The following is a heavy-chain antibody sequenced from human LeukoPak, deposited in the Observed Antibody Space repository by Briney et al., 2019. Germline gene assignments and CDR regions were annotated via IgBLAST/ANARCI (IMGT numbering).Heavy chain of an antibody. V-gene: IGHV3-7*01. CDR2: IKDDGSAQ. CDR1: GLTFGAYW. Sequence: GGALGLSCEASGLTFGAYWISWFRQAPGKRPGWEASIKDDGSAQFYVDSLEGRFTISRDNAKNTLYLQMDTMRVEDTAVYYCARHIVGEQNFDYWSQGTLVTVSS. CDR3: ARHIVGEQNFDY. D-gene: IGHD1-26*01. J-gene: IGHJ4*02.